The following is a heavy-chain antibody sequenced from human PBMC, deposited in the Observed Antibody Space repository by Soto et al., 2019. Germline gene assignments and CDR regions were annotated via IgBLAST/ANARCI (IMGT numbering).Heavy chain of an antibody. D-gene: IGHD3-22*01. Sequence: PSETLSLTCTVSGGSISSYYWSWIRQPPGKGLEWIGYIYYSGSTNYNPSLKSRVTISVDTSKNQFSLKLSSVTAADTAVYYCARSYYYDSSGENWFDPWGQGTLVTVSS. V-gene: IGHV4-59*01. CDR3: ARSYYYDSSGENWFDP. CDR2: IYYSGST. CDR1: GGSISSYY. J-gene: IGHJ5*02.